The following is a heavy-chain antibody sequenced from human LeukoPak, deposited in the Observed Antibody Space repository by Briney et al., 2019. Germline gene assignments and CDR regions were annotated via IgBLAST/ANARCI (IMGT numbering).Heavy chain of an antibody. D-gene: IGHD2-15*01. V-gene: IGHV1-69*04. CDR3: CGGVAARLSNPPLDY. CDR1: GDTFSSYA. J-gene: IGHJ4*02. CDR2: IVPTVKIA. Sequence: GSSVKVSCKASGDTFSSYAILWVRQAPGQGLEWMGRIVPTVKIANYAQKFQGRVTITADESTSTAYMELSSLRSEDTAVYNCCGGVAARLSNPPLDYWGQGTLVTVSS.